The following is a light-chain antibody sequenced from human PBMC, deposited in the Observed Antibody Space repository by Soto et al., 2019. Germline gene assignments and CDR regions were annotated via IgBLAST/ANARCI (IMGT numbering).Light chain of an antibody. CDR1: QFITRW. J-gene: IGKJ1*01. CDR3: QQYDNYPWT. V-gene: IGKV1-5*01. CDR2: DAS. Sequence: DIRRIQNARNRAAYVKDRVTITCRAMQFITRWLDWYRQRPGKAPKLLIYDASTLERGVPSRFSVRGSGTEFTLTLRSLQPDDFGTYYCQQYDNYPWTFGQGTKVDI.